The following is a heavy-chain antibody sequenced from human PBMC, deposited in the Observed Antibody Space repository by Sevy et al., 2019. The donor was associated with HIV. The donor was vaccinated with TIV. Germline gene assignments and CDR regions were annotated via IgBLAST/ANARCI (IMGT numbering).Heavy chain of an antibody. CDR1: GLTFSSHA. CDR2: IGTNGDGR. CDR3: SKPIYFYDNSGYSGDY. Sequence: GGSLRLSCVASGLTFSSHAMNWVRQVPGKGLEWVSSIGTNGDGRYYADSVKGRFTISRDNSKSTLYLQMNSLRAEDTTLYYCSKPIYFYDNSGYSGDYWGQGIRVTVSS. J-gene: IGHJ4*02. D-gene: IGHD3-22*01. V-gene: IGHV3-23*01.